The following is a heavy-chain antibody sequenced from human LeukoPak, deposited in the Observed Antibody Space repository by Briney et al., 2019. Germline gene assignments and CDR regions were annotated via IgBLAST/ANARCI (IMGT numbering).Heavy chain of an antibody. Sequence: PGGSLRLSCAASGFTFSSYAMHWVRQAPGKGLEWVAVISYDGSNKYYADSMKGRFTISRDNSKNTLYLQMNSLRAEDTAVYYCAREVDTAMYYYFDYWGQGTLVTVSS. J-gene: IGHJ4*02. CDR3: AREVDTAMYYYFDY. V-gene: IGHV3-30*04. CDR2: ISYDGSNK. CDR1: GFTFSSYA. D-gene: IGHD5-18*01.